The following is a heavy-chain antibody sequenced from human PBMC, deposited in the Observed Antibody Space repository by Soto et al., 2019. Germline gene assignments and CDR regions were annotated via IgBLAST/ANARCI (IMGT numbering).Heavy chain of an antibody. CDR2: IRDRAYSYAT. CDR1: GFVFKDSS. CDR3: TRLISAAHDY. J-gene: IGHJ4*02. Sequence: ESGGGMVQPGGSLKLSCAASGFVFKDSSIHWVRQASGKGLEWVGRIRDRAYSYATAYAESVKGRFTISRDDSNNTAYLQISGLKAEDTAIYYCTRLISAAHDYWGQGTLVTVSS. V-gene: IGHV3-73*01. D-gene: IGHD3-10*01.